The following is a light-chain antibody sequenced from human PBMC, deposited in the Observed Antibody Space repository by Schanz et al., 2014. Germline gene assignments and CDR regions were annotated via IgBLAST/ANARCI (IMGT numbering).Light chain of an antibody. J-gene: IGKJ1*01. CDR1: QSISSSY. V-gene: IGKV3-20*01. Sequence: EIVMTQSPATLSVSPGERATLSCRASQSISSSYLAWYQQKPGQAPRLLIYAASFRATGISDRFIGSGSGTDFTLTITRLEPEDFAVYFCHQFGYSSWTFGQGTKVEI. CDR2: AAS. CDR3: HQFGYSSWT.